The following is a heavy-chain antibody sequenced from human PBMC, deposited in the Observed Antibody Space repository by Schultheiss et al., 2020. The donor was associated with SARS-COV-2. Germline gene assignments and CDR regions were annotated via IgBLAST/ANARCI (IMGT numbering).Heavy chain of an antibody. V-gene: IGHV3-23*01. CDR3: AKETAVAGTHY. CDR2: ISGSGGST. CDR1: GFTFSSYG. D-gene: IGHD6-19*01. Sequence: GGSLRLSCADSGFTFSSYGIHWVRQAPGKGLEWVSAISGSGGSTYYADSVKGRFTISRDNAKNSLYLQMNSLRAEDTAVYYCAKETAVAGTHYWGQGTLVTVSS. J-gene: IGHJ4*02.